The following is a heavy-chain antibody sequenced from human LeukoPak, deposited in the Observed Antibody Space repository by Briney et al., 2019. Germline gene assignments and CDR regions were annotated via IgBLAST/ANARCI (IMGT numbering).Heavy chain of an antibody. CDR1: GFTFSGSA. CDR3: TRPLYRYSGGYNY. V-gene: IGHV3-73*01. J-gene: IGHJ4*02. CDR2: IRSKANSYAT. Sequence: GGSLRLSCAASGFTFSGSAMHWVRQASGKGLEWVGRIRSKANSYATAYAASVKGRFTISRDDSKNTAYLQMNSLKTEDTAVYYCTRPLYRYSGGYNYWGQGTLVTVSS. D-gene: IGHD1-26*01.